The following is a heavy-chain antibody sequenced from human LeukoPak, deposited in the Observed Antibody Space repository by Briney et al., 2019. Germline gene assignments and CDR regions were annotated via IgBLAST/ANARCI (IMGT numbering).Heavy chain of an antibody. CDR1: GGSFSGCY. J-gene: IGHJ4*02. CDR2: INHSGST. D-gene: IGHD6-19*01. V-gene: IGHV4-34*01. Sequence: SETLSLTCAVYGGSFSGCYWSWIRQPPGKGLEWIGEINHSGSTNYNPSLKSRVTISVDTSKNQFSLKLSSVTAADTAVYYCASLRSGWRDYWGQGTLVTVSS. CDR3: ASLRSGWRDY.